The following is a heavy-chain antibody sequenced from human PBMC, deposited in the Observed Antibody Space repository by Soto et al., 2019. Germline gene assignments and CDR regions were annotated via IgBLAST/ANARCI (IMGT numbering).Heavy chain of an antibody. J-gene: IGHJ5*02. CDR2: ISGSGGST. Sequence: EVHLLESGGGLVQPGGSLRLSCAASGFSFSTYAMSWVRQAPGKGLEWVSAISGSGGSTYYADSVKGRFTISRDNSKNTLYLHMNTLRAEDTAVYYCAKGVTIFGVVGTWFDPWGQGTLVTVSS. D-gene: IGHD3-3*01. V-gene: IGHV3-23*01. CDR3: AKGVTIFGVVGTWFDP. CDR1: GFSFSTYA.